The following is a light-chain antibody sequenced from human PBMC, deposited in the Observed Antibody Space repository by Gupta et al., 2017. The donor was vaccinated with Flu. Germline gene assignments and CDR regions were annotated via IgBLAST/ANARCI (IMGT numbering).Light chain of an antibody. CDR2: DAS. CDR1: QSIATY. CDR3: QQRSNWPIT. Sequence: PATLTLSPGERATLSCRASQSIATYLAWYQQKPGQAPRLLIFDASDRATGIPARFSGSGSGTXFTLTIXSLEPEDFAVYYCQQRSNWPITFGXGTKVEIK. J-gene: IGKJ4*01. V-gene: IGKV3-11*01.